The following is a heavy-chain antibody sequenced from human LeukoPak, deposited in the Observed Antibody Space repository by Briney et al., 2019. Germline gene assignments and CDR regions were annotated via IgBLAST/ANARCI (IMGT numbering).Heavy chain of an antibody. D-gene: IGHD3-22*01. CDR2: MNPNSGNT. CDR3: ATPYYYDSSGYYYGAFDI. J-gene: IGHJ3*02. CDR1: GYTFTSYD. V-gene: IGHV1-8*03. Sequence: ASVKVSCKASGYTFTSYDINWVRQATGQGLEWMGWMNPNSGNTGYAQKFQGRVTITRNTSISTAYMELSSLRSEDTAVYYCATPYYYDSSGYYYGAFDIWGQGTMVTVSS.